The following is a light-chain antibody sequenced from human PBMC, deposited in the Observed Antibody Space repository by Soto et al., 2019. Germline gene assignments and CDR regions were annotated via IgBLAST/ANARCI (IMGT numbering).Light chain of an antibody. Sequence: QSVLTQPASVSGSPGQSITVSCTGSSSDFGDDKYVSWYQQQPGKGPNLLIYGVNSRPSGISNRFSGSKSGNTASLTISGPQVGAEAEYFCGSFKPSRFWVFGGGPTLTAL. V-gene: IGLV2-14*01. CDR1: SSDFGDDKY. CDR3: GSFKPSRFWV. J-gene: IGLJ3*02. CDR2: GVN.